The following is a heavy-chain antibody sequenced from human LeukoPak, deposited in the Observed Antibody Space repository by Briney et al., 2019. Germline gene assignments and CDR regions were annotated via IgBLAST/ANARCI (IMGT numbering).Heavy chain of an antibody. V-gene: IGHV4-31*03. D-gene: IGHD5-24*01. Sequence: PSQTLSLTCTVSGGSISSGGYYWSWIRQHPGKGLEWIGYIYYSGSTYYNPSLKSRVTISVDTSKNQFSLKLSSVTAADTAVYYCARSVEMATIQTFDYWGQGTLVTVPS. CDR3: ARSVEMATIQTFDY. J-gene: IGHJ4*02. CDR2: IYYSGST. CDR1: GGSISSGGYY.